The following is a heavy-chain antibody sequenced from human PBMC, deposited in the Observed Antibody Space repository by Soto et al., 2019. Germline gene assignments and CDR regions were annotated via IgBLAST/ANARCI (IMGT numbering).Heavy chain of an antibody. D-gene: IGHD6-13*01. CDR1: GFTFDDYA. J-gene: IGHJ4*02. CDR2: ISWNSGSI. Sequence: EVQLVESGGGLVQPGRSLRLSCAASGFTFDDYAMHWVRQAPGKGLEWVSGISWNSGSIGYADSVKGRFTISRDNAKNSLYLQMNSLRAEDTALYYCAKGAAVAPGVGDYFDYWGQGTLVTVSS. V-gene: IGHV3-9*01. CDR3: AKGAAVAPGVGDYFDY.